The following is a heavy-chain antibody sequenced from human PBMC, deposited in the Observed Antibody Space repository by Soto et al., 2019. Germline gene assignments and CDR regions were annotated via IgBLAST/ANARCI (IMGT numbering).Heavy chain of an antibody. V-gene: IGHV4-34*01. Sequence: QVQLQQWGAGLLKPSETLSLTCAVYGGSFSGYYWSWIRQPPGKGLEWIGEINHSGSTNYNPSLKSRVTISVDTSKNQFSLKLSSVTAADTAVYYCARSQLRRSRAFDIWGQGTMVTVSS. CDR3: ARSQLRRSRAFDI. D-gene: IGHD6-6*01. CDR1: GGSFSGYY. J-gene: IGHJ3*02. CDR2: INHSGST.